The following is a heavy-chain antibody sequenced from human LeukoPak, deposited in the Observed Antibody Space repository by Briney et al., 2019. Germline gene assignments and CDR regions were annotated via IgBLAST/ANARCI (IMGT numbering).Heavy chain of an antibody. CDR3: AIGGGLLWMGEFPRFFDS. CDR1: GFAFSSYA. D-gene: IGHD3-16*01. CDR2: ISGGGGST. J-gene: IGHJ4*02. Sequence: GGSLGLSCAASGFAFSSYAMSWVRQAPGKGLEWISTISGGGGSTWYTDSVKGRFTISRDSSKNTLYLQMNSLRADDTAVYYCAIGGGLLWMGEFPRFFDSWGQGTLVTVSS. V-gene: IGHV3-23*01.